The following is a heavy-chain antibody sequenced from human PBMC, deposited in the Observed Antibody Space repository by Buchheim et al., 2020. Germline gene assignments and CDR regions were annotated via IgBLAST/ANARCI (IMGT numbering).Heavy chain of an antibody. CDR3: AKDGVGCYSYGFCYYYGMDV. D-gene: IGHD5-18*01. Sequence: VQLVESGGGVVQPGRSLRLSCAASGFTFSSYAMHWVRQAPGKGLEWVSAISGSGGSTYYADSVKGRFTISRDNSKNTLYLQMNSLRAEDTAVYYCAKDGVGCYSYGFCYYYGMDVWGQGTT. CDR1: GFTFSSYA. CDR2: ISGSGGST. V-gene: IGHV3-23*04. J-gene: IGHJ6*02.